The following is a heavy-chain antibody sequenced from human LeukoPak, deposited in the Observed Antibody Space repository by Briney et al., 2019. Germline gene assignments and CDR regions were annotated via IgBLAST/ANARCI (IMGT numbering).Heavy chain of an antibody. V-gene: IGHV3-7*01. Sequence: GGSLRLSCAASGFTFSSCWMSWVRQAPGKGLEWVANIKQDGSEKYYVDSVKGRFTISRDNAKNSLYLRMNSLRAEDTAVYYCAREVAAAGTYYYYYMDVWGKGTTVTVSS. CDR2: IKQDGSEK. D-gene: IGHD6-13*01. CDR1: GFTFSSCW. CDR3: AREVAAAGTYYYYYMDV. J-gene: IGHJ6*03.